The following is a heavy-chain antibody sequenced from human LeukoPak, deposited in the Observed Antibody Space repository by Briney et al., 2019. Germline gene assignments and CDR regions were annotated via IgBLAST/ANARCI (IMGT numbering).Heavy chain of an antibody. V-gene: IGHV1-8*02. D-gene: IGHD7-27*01. CDR2: MNPNSGNT. CDR3: ARGPPNWGYDY. Sequence: GSSVKVSCKASGGTFSSYAISWVRQATGQGLEWMGWMNPNSGNTGYAQKFQGRVTMTRNTSISTAYMELSSLRSDDTAVYYCARGPPNWGYDYWGPGTLVTVSS. J-gene: IGHJ4*02. CDR1: GGTFSSYA.